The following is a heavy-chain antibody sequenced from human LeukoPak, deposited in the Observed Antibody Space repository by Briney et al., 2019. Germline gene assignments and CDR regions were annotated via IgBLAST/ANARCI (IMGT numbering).Heavy chain of an antibody. D-gene: IGHD3-10*01. CDR3: ARASPGRVRGVIIGTYAFDI. V-gene: IGHV1-18*01. CDR1: GYTFTSYG. Sequence: ASVKVSCKASGYTFTSYGISWVRQAPGQGLEWMGWISAYNGNTNYAQKLQGRVTMTTDTSTSTAYMELRSLRSDDTAVYYCARASPGRVRGVIIGTYAFDIWGQGTMVTVSS. J-gene: IGHJ3*02. CDR2: ISAYNGNT.